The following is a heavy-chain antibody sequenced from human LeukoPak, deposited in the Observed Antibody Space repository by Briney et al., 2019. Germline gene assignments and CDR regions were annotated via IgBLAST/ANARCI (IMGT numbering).Heavy chain of an antibody. D-gene: IGHD2-15*01. J-gene: IGHJ6*03. CDR1: GGSFSGYY. V-gene: IGHV4-34*01. CDR2: INHSGST. CDR3: ARRVARVGSDYYYYYMDV. Sequence: PSETLSLTCAVYGGSFSGYYWSWIRQPPGKGLEWIGEINHSGSTNYNPSLKSRVTISVDTSKNQFSLKLSSVTAADTAVYYCARRVARVGSDYYYYYMDVWGKGTTVTISS.